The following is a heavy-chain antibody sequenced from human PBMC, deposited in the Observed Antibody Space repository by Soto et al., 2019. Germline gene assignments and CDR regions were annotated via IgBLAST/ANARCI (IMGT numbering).Heavy chain of an antibody. V-gene: IGHV3-23*01. D-gene: IGHD3-3*01. Sequence: VGSLRLSCAASGFTFSSYAMSWVRQAPGKGLEWVSAISGSGGSTYYADSVKGRFTISRDNSKNTLYLQMNSLRAEDTAVYYCAKDRRGTIFGVVIYFDYWGQGTLVNVSS. J-gene: IGHJ4*02. CDR3: AKDRRGTIFGVVIYFDY. CDR1: GFTFSSYA. CDR2: ISGSGGST.